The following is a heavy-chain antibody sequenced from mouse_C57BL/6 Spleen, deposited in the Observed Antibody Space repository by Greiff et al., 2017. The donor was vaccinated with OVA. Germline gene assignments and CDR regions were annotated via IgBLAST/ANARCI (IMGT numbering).Heavy chain of an antibody. V-gene: IGHV1-53*01. Sequence: VQLQQPGTELVKPGASVKLSCKASGYTFTSYWMHWVKQRPGQGLEWIGNINPSNGGTNYNEKFKSKATLTVDKSSSTAYMQLSSLTSDDSAVYYCARRGNWDVGDWYFDVWGTGTTVTVSS. J-gene: IGHJ1*03. D-gene: IGHD4-1*01. CDR2: INPSNGGT. CDR1: GYTFTSYW. CDR3: ARRGNWDVGDWYFDV.